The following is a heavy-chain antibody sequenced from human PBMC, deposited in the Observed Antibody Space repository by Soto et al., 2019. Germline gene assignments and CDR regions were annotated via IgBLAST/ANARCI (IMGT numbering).Heavy chain of an antibody. CDR1: GFTFDDYA. J-gene: IGHJ1*01. V-gene: IGHV3-9*01. CDR2: INWNSGSI. Sequence: ESEGGLVQPGRSLRLSCAASGFTFDDYAMHWVRQVPGKGLEWVSGINWNSGSIGYGDSVKGRFAISRDNAKNSLHLQMNSLSAEDTAFYYCVKDESINWYSGHFRHWGQGTLVTVSS. CDR3: VKDESINWYSGHFRH. D-gene: IGHD6-13*01.